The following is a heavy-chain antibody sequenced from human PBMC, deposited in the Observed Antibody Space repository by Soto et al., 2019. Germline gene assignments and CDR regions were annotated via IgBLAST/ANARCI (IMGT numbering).Heavy chain of an antibody. V-gene: IGHV1-18*01. Sequence: QVQLVQSGAEVKKPGASVKVSCKASGYTFTSYGISWVRQAPGQGLEWMGWISAYNGNTNHAQKLQGRVTMSTEIXXXXXXXXXXXXXXXXXXXXXXXXXXXXXSSDYWGQGTLVTVSS. J-gene: IGHJ4*02. CDR3: XXXXXXXSSDY. CDR2: ISAYNGNT. CDR1: GYTFTSYG.